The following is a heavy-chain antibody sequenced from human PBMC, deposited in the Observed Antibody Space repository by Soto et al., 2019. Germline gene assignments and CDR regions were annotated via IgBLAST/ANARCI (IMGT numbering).Heavy chain of an antibody. V-gene: IGHV4-39*01. Sequence: SETLSLTCTVSGGSISSSIYYGGWIRRPPGKGLEWIGSIFYSGSTYYNPSLKSRVTISVDTSKNQFSLKLSSVTAADTAVYYCARYYGGYSDYWGQGTLVTVSS. CDR1: GGSISSSIYY. CDR2: IFYSGST. J-gene: IGHJ4*02. D-gene: IGHD2-21*01. CDR3: ARYYGGYSDY.